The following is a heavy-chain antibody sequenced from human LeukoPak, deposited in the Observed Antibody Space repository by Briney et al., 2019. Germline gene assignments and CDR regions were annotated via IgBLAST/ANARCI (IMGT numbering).Heavy chain of an antibody. J-gene: IGHJ3*02. Sequence: GGSLRLSCAASGFTFSSYSMNWVRQAPGKGLEWVSSISSSSSYIYYADSVKGRFTISRDNAKNSLYLQMNSLRAEDTAVYYCARDVSGYDWNVAFDISGQGTMVTASS. CDR2: ISSSSSYI. D-gene: IGHD5-12*01. CDR1: GFTFSSYS. CDR3: ARDVSGYDWNVAFDI. V-gene: IGHV3-21*01.